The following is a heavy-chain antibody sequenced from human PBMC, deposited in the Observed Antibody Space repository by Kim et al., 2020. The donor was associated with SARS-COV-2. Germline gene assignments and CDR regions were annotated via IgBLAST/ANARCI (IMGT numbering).Heavy chain of an antibody. CDR3: ARIYANSWTIDF. V-gene: IGHV4-30-2*04. J-gene: IGHJ4*02. Sequence: YNPSFQSRVTLSVDTSNNYFSLDLRSVTPADTAMYYCARIYANSWTIDFWGQGTLVTVSS. D-gene: IGHD2-8*01.